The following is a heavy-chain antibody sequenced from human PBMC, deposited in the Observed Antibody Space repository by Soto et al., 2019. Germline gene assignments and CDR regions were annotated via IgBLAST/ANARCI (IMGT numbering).Heavy chain of an antibody. CDR2: ISSSSSYT. D-gene: IGHD6-13*01. Sequence: QVQLVESGGGLVKPGGSLRLSCAASGFTFSDYYMSWISQTPGKGLEWVSYISSSSSYTKYADSVKGRFTISRDNAKNSLYLQMNSLTAEDTAVYYCARSQQLGHNWFHPWGQGTLVTVSS. J-gene: IGHJ5*02. V-gene: IGHV3-11*05. CDR3: ARSQQLGHNWFHP. CDR1: GFTFSDYY.